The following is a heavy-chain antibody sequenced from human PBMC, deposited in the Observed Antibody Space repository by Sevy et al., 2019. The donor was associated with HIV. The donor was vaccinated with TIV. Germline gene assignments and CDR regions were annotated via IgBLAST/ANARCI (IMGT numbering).Heavy chain of an antibody. J-gene: IGHJ4*02. CDR1: GFTFNNYV. D-gene: IGHD2-2*01. Sequence: GGSLRLSCAASGFTFNNYVMNCVRQAPGKGLEWVSVISHGGGTTYYADSVKGRFTISRDDSKDTVYLEINSLRAEDTAVYYCARRYLPSAPPALDYWGQGTLVTVSS. CDR2: ISHGGGTT. CDR3: ARRYLPSAPPALDY. V-gene: IGHV3-23*01.